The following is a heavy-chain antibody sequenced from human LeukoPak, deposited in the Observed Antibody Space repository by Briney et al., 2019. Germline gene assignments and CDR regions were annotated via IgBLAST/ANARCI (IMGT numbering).Heavy chain of an antibody. CDR3: ARDRRAHRNYYYYMDV. V-gene: IGHV3-21*01. J-gene: IGHJ6*03. Sequence: MSGGSLRLSCAASGFTFSRYSMNWVRQAPGKGLEWVSSISSSSSFIYYADSVKGRFTISRDNAKNSLYLQMNSLRAEDTAVYYCARDRRAHRNYYYYMDVWGKGTTVTVSS. CDR1: GFTFSRYS. CDR2: ISSSSSFI.